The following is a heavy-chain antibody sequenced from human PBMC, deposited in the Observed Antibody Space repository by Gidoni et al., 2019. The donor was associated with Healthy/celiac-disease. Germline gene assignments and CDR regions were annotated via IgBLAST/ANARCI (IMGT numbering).Heavy chain of an antibody. D-gene: IGHD1-1*01. V-gene: IGHV1-69*04. CDR3: ARLEEIATAGD. CDR1: GRTFSSYA. Sequence: QVQLVQSGAEVKKPGSSVKVSCKASGRTFSSYAISWVRQAPGQGLEWMGRIIPIFGIANYAQKFQGRVTITADKSTSTAYMELSSLRSEDTAVYYCARLEEIATAGDWGQGTLVTVSS. J-gene: IGHJ4*02. CDR2: IIPIFGIA.